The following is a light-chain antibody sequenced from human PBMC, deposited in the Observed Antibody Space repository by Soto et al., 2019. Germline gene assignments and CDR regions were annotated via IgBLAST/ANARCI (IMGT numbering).Light chain of an antibody. CDR2: GAS. CDR1: QSVSSSY. CDR3: QQYGSPPIT. Sequence: EIVLTQSPRTLSMSPGERATLSCRASQSVSSSYLAWYQQKPGQAPRLLIYGASSRATGIPDRFSGSGSGTDFTLTISRLEPEDFAVYYCQQYGSPPITFGQGTRLEIK. J-gene: IGKJ5*01. V-gene: IGKV3-20*01.